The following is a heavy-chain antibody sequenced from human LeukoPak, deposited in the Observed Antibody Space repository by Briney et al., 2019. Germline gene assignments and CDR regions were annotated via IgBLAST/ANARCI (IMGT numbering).Heavy chain of an antibody. V-gene: IGHV4-59*02. Sequence: SETLSLTCTVSGGSVSSYYWSWIRQPPGKGLEWIGYFSYSGNTNYNPSLKSRVTISVDTSRNQFSLKLRSVTAADTAIYYCARGPLDSGYTYFDYWGQGTLVSVAS. CDR1: GGSVSSYY. J-gene: IGHJ4*02. CDR3: ARGPLDSGYTYFDY. D-gene: IGHD5-12*01. CDR2: FSYSGNT.